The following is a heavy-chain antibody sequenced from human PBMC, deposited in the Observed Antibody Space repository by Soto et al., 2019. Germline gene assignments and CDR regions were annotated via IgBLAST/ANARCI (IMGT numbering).Heavy chain of an antibody. CDR3: ARLVVVSPVANV. V-gene: IGHV4-34*01. CDR2: INHSGST. Sequence: SETLSLTCAVYGGSFSGYYWSWIRQPPGKGLEWIGEINHSGSTNYNPSLKSRVTISVDTSKNQFSLNLKSVTAADTAVYYCARLVVVSPVANVWGQGPMVTVSS. J-gene: IGHJ4*02. D-gene: IGHD2-15*01. CDR1: GGSFSGYY.